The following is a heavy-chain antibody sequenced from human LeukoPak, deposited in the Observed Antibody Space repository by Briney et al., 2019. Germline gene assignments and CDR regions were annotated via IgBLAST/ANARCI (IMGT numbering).Heavy chain of an antibody. V-gene: IGHV1-46*01. CDR3: ARGRYSSAWPENDY. Sequence: ASVKVSCKASGYTFTSYGISWVRQAPGQGLEWVGIINPSGGSTNYAQKFQGRVTMTRDTSTSTVYMELSSLRSEDTAVYYCARGRYSSAWPENDYWGQGTLVTVSS. CDR2: INPSGGST. J-gene: IGHJ4*02. CDR1: GYTFTSYG. D-gene: IGHD6-25*01.